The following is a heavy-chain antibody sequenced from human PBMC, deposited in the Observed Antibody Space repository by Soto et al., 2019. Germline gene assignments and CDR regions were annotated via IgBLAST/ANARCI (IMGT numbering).Heavy chain of an antibody. CDR2: ISAYNGNT. D-gene: IGHD3-22*01. CDR1: GYTFTSYG. CDR3: ARPRYYYDSSGSKYYFDY. V-gene: IGHV1-18*01. J-gene: IGHJ4*02. Sequence: GASVKVSCKASGYTFTSYGISWVRQAPGQGLEWMGWISAYNGNTNYAQKLQGRVTMTTDTSTSTAYMELRSLRSDDTAVYYCARPRYYYDSSGSKYYFDYWGQGTLVTVSS.